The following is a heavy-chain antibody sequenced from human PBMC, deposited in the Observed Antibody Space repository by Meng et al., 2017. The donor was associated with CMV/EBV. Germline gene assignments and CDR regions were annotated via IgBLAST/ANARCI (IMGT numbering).Heavy chain of an antibody. J-gene: IGHJ4*02. D-gene: IGHD2-2*01. V-gene: IGHV3-49*04. CDR2: IRNKAYGGTT. CDR3: TRAKVVVPAANYKEYYFDY. CDR1: GFTFGDYA. Sequence: GGSLRLSCTASGFTFGDYAMSWVRQAPGKGLEWVGFIRNKAYGGTTEYAAAVKGRFTISRDDSKSIAYLQMNSLKTEDTAVYYCTRAKVVVPAANYKEYYFDYWGQGTLVTVSS.